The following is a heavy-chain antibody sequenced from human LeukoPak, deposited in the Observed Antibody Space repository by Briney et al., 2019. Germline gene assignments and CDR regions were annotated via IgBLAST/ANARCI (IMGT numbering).Heavy chain of an antibody. CDR3: AKVEGRITIFGVVIEGFDI. Sequence: GGSLRLSCAASGFTFSSYGMHWVRQAPGKGLEWVAVIWYDGSIKFYVDSVKGRFTISRDNSKNTLYLQMNSLRAEDTAVYYCAKVEGRITIFGVVIEGFDIWGQGTMVTVSS. D-gene: IGHD3-3*01. CDR1: GFTFSSYG. V-gene: IGHV3-33*06. CDR2: IWYDGSIK. J-gene: IGHJ3*02.